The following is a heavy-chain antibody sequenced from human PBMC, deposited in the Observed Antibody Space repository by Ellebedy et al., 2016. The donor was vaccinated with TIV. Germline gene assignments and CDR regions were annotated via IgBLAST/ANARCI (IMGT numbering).Heavy chain of an antibody. D-gene: IGHD5-18*01. V-gene: IGHV4-59*01. CDR2: IYYSGST. J-gene: IGHJ4*02. CDR1: GGSISSYY. Sequence: SETLSLXCTVSGGSISSYYWSWIRQPPGKGLEWIGYIYYSGSTNYNPSLKSRVTISVDTSKNQFSLKLSSVTAADTAVYYCARVTVDTAMVSWGIDYWGQGTLVTVSS. CDR3: ARVTVDTAMVSWGIDY.